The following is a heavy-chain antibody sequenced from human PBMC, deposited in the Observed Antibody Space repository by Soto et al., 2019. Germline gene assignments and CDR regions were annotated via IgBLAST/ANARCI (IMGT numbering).Heavy chain of an antibody. CDR1: GGSIRSYY. CDR2: IYYTEKT. CDR3: ARARFQLLHPYYYGMDV. D-gene: IGHD2-15*01. V-gene: IGHV4-59*01. J-gene: IGHJ6*02. Sequence: SETLSLTCTVSGGSIRSYYWSWIRQPPGKGLDWIGYIYYTEKTNYNPSLKSRVTISVDTSKNQFSLKLRSVTAADTGVYFCARARFQLLHPYYYGMDVWGQGTAVTVSS.